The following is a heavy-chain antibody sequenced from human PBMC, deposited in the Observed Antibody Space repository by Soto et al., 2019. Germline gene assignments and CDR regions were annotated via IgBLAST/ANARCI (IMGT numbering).Heavy chain of an antibody. CDR2: ISGGGQAT. J-gene: IGHJ5*02. Sequence: EGQLLESGGGLVQPGGSLRLSCVVSGFSISNHAMTWVRQAPGEGLEWVAFISGGGQATHYVDSVKGRFIISRDNSKNMVFLQMNSLRIEDTALYFCAKVGVGTDADYLWGKGTVVTVSS. CDR3: AKVGVGTDADYL. V-gene: IGHV3-23*01. CDR1: GFSISNHA. D-gene: IGHD3-3*01.